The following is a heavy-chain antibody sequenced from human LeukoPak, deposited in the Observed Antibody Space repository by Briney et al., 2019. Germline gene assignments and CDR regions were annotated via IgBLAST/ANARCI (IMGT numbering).Heavy chain of an antibody. CDR2: IWYDGSNK. CDR3: TRGPSTYSSSWYF. Sequence: GGPLRLPYAACGFTFSIYGMHWVRKAPGKGLEGVAVIWYDGSNKYYADSVKGLFTISRDNSKNTLYLQMNSLRAEDTAVYYCTRGPSTYSSSWYFWGQGTLVTVSS. CDR1: GFTFSIYG. D-gene: IGHD6-13*01. V-gene: IGHV3-33*01. J-gene: IGHJ4*02.